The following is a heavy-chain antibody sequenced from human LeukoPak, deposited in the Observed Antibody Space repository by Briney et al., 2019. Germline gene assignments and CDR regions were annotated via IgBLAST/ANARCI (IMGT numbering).Heavy chain of an antibody. D-gene: IGHD3-16*02. CDR1: GGSFSGYY. CDR3: ARGVGYYDYVWGSYRYSDNNWFDP. J-gene: IGHJ5*02. V-gene: IGHV4-34*01. CDR2: INHSGST. Sequence: SETLSLTCAVYGGSFSGYYWSWIRQPPGKGLEWIGEINHSGSTNYNPSLKSRVTISVDTSKNQFSLKLSSVTAADTAVYYCARGVGYYDYVWGSYRYSDNNWFDPWGQGTLVTVSS.